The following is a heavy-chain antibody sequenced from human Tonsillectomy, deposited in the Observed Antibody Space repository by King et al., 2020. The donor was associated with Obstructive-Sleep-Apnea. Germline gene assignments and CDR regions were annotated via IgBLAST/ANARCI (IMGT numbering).Heavy chain of an antibody. CDR1: AGSISTYY. CDR2: IYYSGTT. J-gene: IGHJ6*02. CDR3: ARHPYYYYGMDV. Sequence: QLQESGPGLVKPSETLSLTCTVSAGSISTYYWSWVRQPPGRGLEWIGYIYYSGTTNYDPSLKSRVTMSVDTSKNQFSLNLTSVTAADTAVYYCARHPYYYYGMDVWGQGTTVTVSS. V-gene: IGHV4-59*08.